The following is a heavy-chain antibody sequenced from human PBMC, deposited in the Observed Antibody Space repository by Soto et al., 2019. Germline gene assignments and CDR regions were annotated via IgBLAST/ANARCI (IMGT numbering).Heavy chain of an antibody. J-gene: IGHJ5*02. D-gene: IGHD3-10*01. CDR3: ARDGEDFGGNNWFDP. CDR2: IYYSGST. CDR1: GGSISSYY. V-gene: IGHV4-59*01. Sequence: QVQLQESGPGLVKPSETLSLTCTVSGGSISSYYWSWIRQPPGKGLEWIGYIYYSGSTNYNPSLKSRGTISVDTSKNQFSLKLSSVPAADTAVYYCARDGEDFGGNNWFDPWGQGTLVTVSS.